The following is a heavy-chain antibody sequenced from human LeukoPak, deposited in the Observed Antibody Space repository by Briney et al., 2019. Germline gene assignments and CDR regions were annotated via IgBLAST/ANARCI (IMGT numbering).Heavy chain of an antibody. CDR2: TYYRSRWYH. CDR1: GDIVSRNSAA. CDR3: ARGYCTGDNCPNWFDP. D-gene: IGHD2-8*02. J-gene: IGHJ5*02. Sequence: SQTLSLTCAISGDIVSRNSAAWNRIRQSPSRGLEWLGRTYYRSRWYHDYAVSVKSRITINPDTSKNQFSLQLNSVTPEDTAVCYCARGYCTGDNCPNWFDPWGQGTRVTVSS. V-gene: IGHV6-1*01.